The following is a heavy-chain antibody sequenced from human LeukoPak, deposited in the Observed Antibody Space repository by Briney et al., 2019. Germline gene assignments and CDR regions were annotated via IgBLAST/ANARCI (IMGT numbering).Heavy chain of an antibody. V-gene: IGHV4-34*01. CDR1: GGSFSGYY. CDR2: INHSGST. J-gene: IGHJ3*02. CDR3: ARGPAYYYDSSGYAFDI. D-gene: IGHD3-22*01. Sequence: SETLSLTCAVYGGSFSGYYWSWIRQPPGKGLEWIGEINHSGSTNYNPSLKSRVTISVDTSKNRFSLKLSSVTAADTAVYYCARGPAYYYDSSGYAFDIWGQGTMVTVSS.